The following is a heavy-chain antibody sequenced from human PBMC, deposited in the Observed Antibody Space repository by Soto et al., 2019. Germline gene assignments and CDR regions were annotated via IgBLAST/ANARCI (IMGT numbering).Heavy chain of an antibody. CDR1: GFTFSSYA. V-gene: IGHV3-23*01. CDR2: ISGSGGST. Sequence: GGSLRLSCAASGFTFSSYAMSWVRQAPGKGLEWVSAISGSGGSTYYADSVKGRFTISRDNSKNTLYLQMNSLRAEDTAVYYCAKDKGFCSGGSCYSGFHYGMDVWGQGTTVTVSS. D-gene: IGHD2-15*01. J-gene: IGHJ6*02. CDR3: AKDKGFCSGGSCYSGFHYGMDV.